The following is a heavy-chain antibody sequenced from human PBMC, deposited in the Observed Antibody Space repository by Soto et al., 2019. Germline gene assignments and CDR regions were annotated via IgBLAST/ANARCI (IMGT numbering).Heavy chain of an antibody. CDR2: IIPIFGTA. CDR3: ARLLSGYYDSQSHPPSRYYYYYSGMDV. V-gene: IGHV1-69*01. D-gene: IGHD3-22*01. Sequence: QVQLVQSGAEVKKPGSSVKVSCKASGGTFSSYAISWVRQAPGQGLEWMGGIIPIFGTANYAQKFQGRVTITAAEDTITAYRELRSLRAEDTAVYYCARLLSGYYDSQSHPPSRYYYYYSGMDVWGQGTTFTVPS. CDR1: GGTFSSYA. J-gene: IGHJ6*02.